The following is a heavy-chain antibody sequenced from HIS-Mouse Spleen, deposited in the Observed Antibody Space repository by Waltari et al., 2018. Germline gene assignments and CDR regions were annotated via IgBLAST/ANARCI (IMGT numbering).Heavy chain of an antibody. J-gene: IGHJ4*02. D-gene: IGHD2-8*02. CDR2: MNPKRGGK. Sequence: QVQLVQSGAEVKKPGASVKVSCKASGYTFTGYYMHWVGQAPGQGLEWMGWMNPKRGGKNEERKFQGRVTMTRETSISTAYMELSRLRSDDTAVYYCARVMSYWSDYWGQGTLVTVSS. CDR3: ARVMSYWSDY. CDR1: GYTFTGYY. V-gene: IGHV1-2*02.